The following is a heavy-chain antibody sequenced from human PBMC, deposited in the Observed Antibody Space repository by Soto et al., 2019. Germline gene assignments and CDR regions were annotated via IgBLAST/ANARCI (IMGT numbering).Heavy chain of an antibody. V-gene: IGHV1-18*01. Sequence: GASVKVSCKASGYTFTSYGISWVRQAPGQGLEWMGWISAYNGNTNYAQKLQGRVTMTTDTSTSTAYMELRSLRSDDTAVYYCARNALAAADYYYGMDVWGQGTTVTVSS. CDR2: ISAYNGNT. CDR3: ARNALAAADYYYGMDV. D-gene: IGHD6-13*01. CDR1: GYTFTSYG. J-gene: IGHJ6*02.